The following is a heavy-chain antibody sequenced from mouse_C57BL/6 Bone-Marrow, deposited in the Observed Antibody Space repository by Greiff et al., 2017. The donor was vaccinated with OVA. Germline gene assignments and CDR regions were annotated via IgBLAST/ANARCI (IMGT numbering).Heavy chain of an antibody. Sequence: VQLQQSGPELVKPGASVKMSCKASGYTFTDYNMHWVKQSPGKSLEWIGYINPNNGGTSYNQKFKGKATLTVNKSSSTAYMQLSSLTSEDSAGDYCARHNGYSNYGFAYWGQGTLVTVSA. CDR1: GYTFTDYN. J-gene: IGHJ3*01. CDR3: ARHNGYSNYGFAY. D-gene: IGHD2-5*01. V-gene: IGHV1-22*01. CDR2: INPNNGGT.